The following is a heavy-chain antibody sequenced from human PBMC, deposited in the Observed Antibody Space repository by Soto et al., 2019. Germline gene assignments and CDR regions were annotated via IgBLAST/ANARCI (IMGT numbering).Heavy chain of an antibody. CDR1: GFTFTNYF. J-gene: IGHJ6*02. Sequence: QVQLVQSGAEVKKPGASVKVSCKASGFTFTNYFFHWVRQAPRQGLEWMGIISPYDGSTNYVQSLQGRVTMPSDTSTSTVYMGLSSLRPAHTAVYYCGRGEGRGSSGIYYFSGMDVWCHGTGVTVSS. CDR2: ISPYDGST. V-gene: IGHV1-46*01. CDR3: GRGEGRGSSGIYYFSGMDV. D-gene: IGHD6-25*01.